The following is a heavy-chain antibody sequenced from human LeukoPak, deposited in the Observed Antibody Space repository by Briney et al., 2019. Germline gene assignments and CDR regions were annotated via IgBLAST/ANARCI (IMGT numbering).Heavy chain of an antibody. V-gene: IGHV3-48*03. CDR3: ARDHGWLPDY. CDR1: GFTFNSYE. J-gene: IGHJ4*02. D-gene: IGHD5-24*01. Sequence: AGGSLRLSCAASGFTFNSYEMNWVRQAPGKGLQWVSYINHNGRTIYYADPVKGRFTISRDNAKNSLYLQMNSLRAEDTAVYYCARDHGWLPDYWGQGTLVTVSS. CDR2: INHNGRTI.